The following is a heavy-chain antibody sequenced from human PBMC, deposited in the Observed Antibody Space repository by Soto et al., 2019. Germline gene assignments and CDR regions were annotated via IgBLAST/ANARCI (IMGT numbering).Heavy chain of an antibody. D-gene: IGHD2-15*01. Sequence: ASVKVSCKAAGYTFTSYAMHWVRQAPGQRLEWTGWINAGNGNTKYSQKFQGRVTITRDTSASTAYMELSSLRSEDTALYYCACFLWCGNLRYLPSGPGTRVTDSS. CDR1: GYTFTSYA. V-gene: IGHV1-3*01. CDR2: INAGNGNT. J-gene: IGHJ5*02. CDR3: ACFLWCGNLRYLP.